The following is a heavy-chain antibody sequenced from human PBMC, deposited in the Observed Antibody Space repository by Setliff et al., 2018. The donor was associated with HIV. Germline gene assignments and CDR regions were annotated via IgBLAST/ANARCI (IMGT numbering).Heavy chain of an antibody. V-gene: IGHV3-23*01. CDR3: AKAWGSGYPSFESALMFDV. Sequence: GSLRLSCAASGFTFSAYAMTWVRRAPGRGLEWVSATTSNGRTTDYAESVRGRSTLSRDNSGNTLYLQMTSLRAEDTAIYYCAKAWGSGYPSFESALMFDVWGQGTLVTVSS. CDR2: TTSNGRTT. CDR1: GFTFSAYA. D-gene: IGHD3-3*01. J-gene: IGHJ4*02.